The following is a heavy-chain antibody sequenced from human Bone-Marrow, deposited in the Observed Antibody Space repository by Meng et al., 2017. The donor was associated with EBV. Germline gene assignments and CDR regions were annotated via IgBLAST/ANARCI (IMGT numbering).Heavy chain of an antibody. CDR2: IYYSGST. V-gene: IGHV4-61*01. Sequence: QVPLEESGPGLVKPSETLSLTCTVSGGSVSSGSYYWSWIRQPPGKGLQWIGYIYYSGSTNYNPSLKSRATISMDTSKNQFSLKLSPVTAADTAVYYCARVNCGGDCYSFDYWGQGTLVTVSS. CDR1: GGSVSSGSYY. D-gene: IGHD2-21*02. CDR3: ARVNCGGDCYSFDY. J-gene: IGHJ4*02.